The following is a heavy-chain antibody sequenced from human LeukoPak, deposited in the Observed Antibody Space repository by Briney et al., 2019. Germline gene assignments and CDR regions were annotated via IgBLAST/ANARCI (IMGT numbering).Heavy chain of an antibody. CDR1: AYTFTSYG. J-gene: IGHJ4*02. CDR3: AREGATAGIGINSFDY. D-gene: IGHD6-13*01. Sequence: GASVKVSRKASAYTFTSYGITWVRLAPGQGLEWMGSTSAYSGNTNYAQKFQGRVTMTTDTPTSTAYMELRSLRSDDTAGYYCAREGATAGIGINSFDYWGQGTLVTVSS. CDR2: TSAYSGNT. V-gene: IGHV1-18*01.